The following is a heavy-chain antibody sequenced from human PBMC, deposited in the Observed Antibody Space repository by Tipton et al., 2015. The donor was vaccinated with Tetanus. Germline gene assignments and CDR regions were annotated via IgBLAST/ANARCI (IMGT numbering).Heavy chain of an antibody. CDR1: GYTFTSYG. J-gene: IGHJ4*02. V-gene: IGHV1-18*01. CDR3: ARSRGSWITNDGDCFDY. CDR2: ISAYNGNT. Sequence: QLVQSGAEVKKPGASVKVSCKASGYTFTSYGISWVRQAPGQGLEWMGWISAYNGNTDYAQKLQGRVTMTTDTSTSTAYMELRSRRSDDTAVYYCARSRGSWITNDGDCFDYWGQGTLVTVSS. D-gene: IGHD5-12*01.